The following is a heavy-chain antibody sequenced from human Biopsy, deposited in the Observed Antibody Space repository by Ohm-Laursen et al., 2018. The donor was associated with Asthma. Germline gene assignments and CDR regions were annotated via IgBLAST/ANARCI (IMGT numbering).Heavy chain of an antibody. Sequence: SLRLSCAASGFNFHNYGMNWVRRAPGRGLEWVAQILFDGRKINYPDSVKGRFTISRDNSKNMVYLQMNSLRPEDTAVYYCAKDRVAGGSYYFDYWGQGSLVSVSS. CDR3: AKDRVAGGSYYFDY. CDR1: GFNFHNYG. CDR2: ILFDGRKI. J-gene: IGHJ4*02. D-gene: IGHD3-16*01. V-gene: IGHV3-30*18.